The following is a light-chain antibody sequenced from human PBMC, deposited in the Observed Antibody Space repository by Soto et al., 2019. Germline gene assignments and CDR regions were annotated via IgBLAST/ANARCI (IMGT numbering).Light chain of an antibody. Sequence: IVLTQSPATLSLSPGERATLSCRASQSVSSYLAWYQQKPGQAPRLLIYDASNRATGIPARFSGSGSGTDFTLTISSLEPEDFAVYYCQQRSNWPTCGQGTKVDIK. J-gene: IGKJ1*01. CDR1: QSVSSY. V-gene: IGKV3-11*01. CDR2: DAS. CDR3: QQRSNWPT.